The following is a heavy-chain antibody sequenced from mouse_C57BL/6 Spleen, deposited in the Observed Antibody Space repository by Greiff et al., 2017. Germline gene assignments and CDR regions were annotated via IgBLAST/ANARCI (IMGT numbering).Heavy chain of an antibody. Sequence: EVKLQESGPGLVKPSQSLSLTCSVTGYSITSGYYWNWIRQFPGNKLEWMGYISYDGSNNYNPSLKNRISITRDTSKNQFFLKLNSVTTEDTATYYCAREGERAYDYDPFAYWGQGTLVTVAA. CDR3: AREGERAYDYDPFAY. V-gene: IGHV3-6*01. J-gene: IGHJ3*01. D-gene: IGHD2-4*01. CDR2: ISYDGSN. CDR1: GYSITSGYY.